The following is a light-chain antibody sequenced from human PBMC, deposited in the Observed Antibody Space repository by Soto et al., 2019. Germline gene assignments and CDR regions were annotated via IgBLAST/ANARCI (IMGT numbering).Light chain of an antibody. CDR2: GAS. Sequence: EIVLTQSPGTLSLSPGESATLSCRASQSVSSSYLAWYQQKPGQAPRLLIYGASSRATGIPDRFSGSGSGTDFTLTISRLEPEDFAVYYCQQYGRSPSTFGGGTKVDIK. J-gene: IGKJ4*01. CDR1: QSVSSSY. CDR3: QQYGRSPST. V-gene: IGKV3-20*01.